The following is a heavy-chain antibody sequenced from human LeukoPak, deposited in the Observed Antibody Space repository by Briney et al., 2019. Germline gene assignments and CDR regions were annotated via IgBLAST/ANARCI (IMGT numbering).Heavy chain of an antibody. J-gene: IGHJ4*02. D-gene: IGHD3-10*01. CDR3: AGDYNGSGNYFKH. CDR2: MYSSGST. CDR1: GGSITRDY. V-gene: IGHV4-59*01. Sequence: PSETLSLTCTVSGGSITRDYWSRIRQPPGKGLEWLGYMYSSGSTNYNPSLKSRVIISVDTSKNQFSLKLSSVTAADTAVYYCAGDYNGSGNYFKHWGQGTLVTVSS.